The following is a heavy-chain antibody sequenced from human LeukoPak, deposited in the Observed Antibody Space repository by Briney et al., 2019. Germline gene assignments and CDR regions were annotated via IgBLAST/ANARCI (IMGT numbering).Heavy chain of an antibody. CDR2: ISSRYSTI. J-gene: IGHJ3*02. V-gene: IGHV3-48*03. D-gene: IGHD3-9*01. CDR3: AREYYDILSGYYKDAFDI. CDR1: GFTFSSYE. Sequence: GGSLRLSCAASGFTFSSYEMNWVRQAPGKGLEWVSYISSRYSTIYYADSVKGRFTISRDNAKNSLYLQMNSLRAWVTAVYYCAREYYDILSGYYKDAFDIWGQGTMVTVSS.